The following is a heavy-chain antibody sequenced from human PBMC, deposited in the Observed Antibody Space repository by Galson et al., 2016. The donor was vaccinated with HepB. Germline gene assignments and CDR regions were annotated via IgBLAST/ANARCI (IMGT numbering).Heavy chain of an antibody. CDR3: VHIVHSGSYYYFAY. Sequence: PALVKPTQTLTLTCIFSGFSLSTPGVGVGWMRQPPGKTLEWLAHIYWDGVERYSPSLKSRLTITKDTSKNRVVLTMTNMDPVDTATYYCVHIVHSGSYYYFAYWGQGTLVTVSS. CDR2: IYWDGVE. V-gene: IGHV2-5*02. CDR1: GFSLSTPGVG. J-gene: IGHJ4*02. D-gene: IGHD1-26*01.